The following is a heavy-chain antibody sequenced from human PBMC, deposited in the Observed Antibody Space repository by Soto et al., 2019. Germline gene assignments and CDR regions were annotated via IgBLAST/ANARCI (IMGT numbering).Heavy chain of an antibody. V-gene: IGHV1-18*01. J-gene: IGHJ4*02. Sequence: QVQLVQSGAEVKKPGASVKVSCKASGYTFASYAISWMRQAPGQGLEWMGWISAYNGNTNYAQKLQGRVTMTTDTYTSTAYMELRSLRSDATAVYYCARDPPPPEYWGQGTLVTVSS. D-gene: IGHD2-2*01. CDR1: GYTFASYA. CDR2: ISAYNGNT. CDR3: ARDPPPPEY.